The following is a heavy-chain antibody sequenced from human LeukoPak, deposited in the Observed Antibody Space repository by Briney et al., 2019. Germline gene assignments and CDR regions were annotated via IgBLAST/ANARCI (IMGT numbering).Heavy chain of an antibody. Sequence: PSETLSLTCTVSRGSISSYYWSWIRQPPGQGLEWIGYIYYSGSTDYNPSLKSRVNISVDTSKNQFSLKLSSVTAADTAVYYCARVPRGFGDRYYFDYWGQGTLVTVSS. V-gene: IGHV4-59*12. J-gene: IGHJ4*02. D-gene: IGHD3-10*01. CDR1: RGSISSYY. CDR2: IYYSGST. CDR3: ARVPRGFGDRYYFDY.